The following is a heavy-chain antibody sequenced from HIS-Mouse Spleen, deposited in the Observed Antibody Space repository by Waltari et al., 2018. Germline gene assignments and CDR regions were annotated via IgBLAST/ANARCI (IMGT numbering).Heavy chain of an antibody. Sequence: QLQLQESGPGLVKPSETLSLTCTVSGGSISSSSYYWGWIRQPPGKGLEWIGSIYYSGCIYSNPCLKSRVTISVDTSKNQFSLKLSSVTAADTAVYYCAREIPYSSSWYDWYFDLWGRGTLVTVSS. J-gene: IGHJ2*01. CDR3: AREIPYSSSWYDWYFDL. CDR1: GGSISSSSYY. D-gene: IGHD6-13*01. CDR2: IYYSGCI. V-gene: IGHV4-39*07.